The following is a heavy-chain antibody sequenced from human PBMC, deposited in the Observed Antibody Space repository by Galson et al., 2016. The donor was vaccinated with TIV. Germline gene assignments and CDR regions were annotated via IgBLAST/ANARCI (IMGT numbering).Heavy chain of an antibody. J-gene: IGHJ6*02. CDR3: ARNSGHYYGMDV. CDR2: IDWDGDK. V-gene: IGHV2-70*11. Sequence: PALVKPTQTLTLTCSFSGFSLRTSGMCVSWIRQPPGKALEWLARIDWDGDKYYNASLKTRVSISKDTSKNQVVLTMTKMDQVDTGTYYCARNSGHYYGMDVWGQGTTVTVSS. CDR1: GFSLRTSGMC.